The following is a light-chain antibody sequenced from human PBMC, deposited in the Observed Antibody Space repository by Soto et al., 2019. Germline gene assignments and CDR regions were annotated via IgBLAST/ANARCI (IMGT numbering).Light chain of an antibody. V-gene: IGKV3-20*01. CDR1: QSVSSNY. Sequence: EIVLTQSPGTLSLSPGERATLSCRASQSVSSNYLAWYQQKPGQAPRLVVYGASSRATGIPDRFSGSGSGTACTLTISRLEPEDFAVYYCQQYGTSPTLFTFGPGTKVDIK. CDR2: GAS. CDR3: QQYGTSPTLFT. J-gene: IGKJ3*01.